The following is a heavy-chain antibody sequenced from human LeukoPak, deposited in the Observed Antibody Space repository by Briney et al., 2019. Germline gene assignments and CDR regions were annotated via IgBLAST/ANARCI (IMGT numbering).Heavy chain of an antibody. J-gene: IGHJ4*02. CDR1: GFTFSDYY. D-gene: IGHD3-3*01. Sequence: GGSLRLSCAASGFTFSDYYMSWIRQAPGKGLEWVSYVSSSGSTIYYADSVKGRFTISRDNAKNSLYLQMNSLRAEDMAVYYCAREGYDFWSGYYKGSEFDYWGQGTLVTVSS. CDR3: AREGYDFWSGYYKGSEFDY. CDR2: VSSSGSTI. V-gene: IGHV3-11*04.